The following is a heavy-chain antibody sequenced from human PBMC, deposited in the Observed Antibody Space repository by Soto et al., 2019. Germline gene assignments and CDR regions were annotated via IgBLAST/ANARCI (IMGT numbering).Heavy chain of an antibody. CDR2: IKQDGSEK. Sequence: GWSLRLSCAASGFTFSSYWMSWVRQAPGKGLEWVANIKQDGSEKYYVDSVKGRFTISRDNAKSSLFLQMNSLRAEDTALYYCARDLGYQLLAGYFYYMDVWGKGTTVTVSS. J-gene: IGHJ6*03. D-gene: IGHD2-2*01. CDR3: ARDLGYQLLAGYFYYMDV. V-gene: IGHV3-7*01. CDR1: GFTFSSYW.